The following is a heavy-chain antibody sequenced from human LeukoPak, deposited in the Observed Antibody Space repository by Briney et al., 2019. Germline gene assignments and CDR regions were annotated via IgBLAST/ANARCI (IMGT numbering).Heavy chain of an antibody. V-gene: IGHV3-33*01. CDR1: GFTFSSYG. J-gene: IGHJ5*02. CDR3: AREGHAVWELLGNWFDP. D-gene: IGHD1-26*01. Sequence: GRSLRLSCAASGFTFSSYGMHWVRQAPGKGLEWVAVIWYDGSNKYYADSVKGRFTISRDNSKNTLYLQMNSLRAEDTAVYYCAREGHAVWELLGNWFDPWGQGTLVTVSS. CDR2: IWYDGSNK.